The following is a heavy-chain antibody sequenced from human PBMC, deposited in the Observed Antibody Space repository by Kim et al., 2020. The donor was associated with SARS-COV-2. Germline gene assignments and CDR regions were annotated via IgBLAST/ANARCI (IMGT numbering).Heavy chain of an antibody. V-gene: IGHV3-33*01. CDR1: GFTFSSYG. J-gene: IGHJ3*02. CDR2: IWCDGSNK. Sequence: GGSLRLSCAASGFTFSSYGMHWVRQAPGKGLEWVAVIWCDGSNKYYADSVKGRFTISRDNSKNTLYLQMNSLRAEDTAVYYCAREQSNVGRADAFDIWGQGTMVTVSS. D-gene: IGHD1-26*01. CDR3: AREQSNVGRADAFDI.